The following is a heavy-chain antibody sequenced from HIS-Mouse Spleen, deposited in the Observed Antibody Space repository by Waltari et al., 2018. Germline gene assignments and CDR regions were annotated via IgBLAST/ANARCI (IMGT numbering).Heavy chain of an antibody. J-gene: IGHJ3*02. CDR2: IYSCGST. D-gene: IGHD6-19*01. V-gene: IGHV3-66*03. CDR3: ARGWGSHAFDI. Sequence: EVQLVESGGGLIQPGGSLSLSCAASGFTVSSNYMSWVRQAPGKGLELVAVIYSCGSTYYADSVKGRFTISRDNSKNTLYLQMNSLRAEDTAVYYCARGWGSHAFDIWGQGTMVTVSS. CDR1: GFTVSSNY.